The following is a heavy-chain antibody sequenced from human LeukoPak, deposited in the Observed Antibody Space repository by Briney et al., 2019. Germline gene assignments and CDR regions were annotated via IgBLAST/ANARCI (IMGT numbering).Heavy chain of an antibody. CDR2: ISSIRSYI. J-gene: IGHJ4*02. D-gene: IGHD3-16*01. Sequence: GGCLRLSCAASGVTFSSYSMNGVRQAPGEGREWVSSISSIRSYIYYADSVKGRFTISRDNAKNSLYLQMNRLRAEDTAVYYCARRVGYDDYWGQGTLVTVSS. CDR3: ARRVGYDDY. CDR1: GVTFSSYS. V-gene: IGHV3-21*01.